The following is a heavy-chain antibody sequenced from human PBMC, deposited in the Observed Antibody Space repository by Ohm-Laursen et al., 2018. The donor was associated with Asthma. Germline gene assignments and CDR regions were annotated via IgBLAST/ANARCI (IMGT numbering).Heavy chain of an antibody. J-gene: IGHJ4*02. D-gene: IGHD2-15*01. CDR3: GRKRGSCISSTCYSLDF. V-gene: IGHV1-2*02. CDR1: GYTFTDYY. Sequence: ATVKISCNVSGYTFTDYYMHWVRQAPGQGLEWMGGINSVFATTDYGQKFRGRVTITADESTATVYMELSSLRSDDTALYYCGRKRGSCISSTCYSLDFWGQGTLITVSS. CDR2: INSVFATT.